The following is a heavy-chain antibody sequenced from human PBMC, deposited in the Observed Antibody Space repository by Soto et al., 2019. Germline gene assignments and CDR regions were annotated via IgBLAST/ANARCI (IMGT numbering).Heavy chain of an antibody. D-gene: IGHD2-21*02. J-gene: IGHJ4*02. Sequence: GASVKVSCKASGGTFSSYAISWVRQAPGQGLEWMGGIIPIFGTANYAQKFQGRVTITADESTSTAYMELSSLRSEDTAVYYCARDGCGGDCYLAPSWGQGTLVTVSS. CDR1: GGTFSSYA. V-gene: IGHV1-69*13. CDR2: IIPIFGTA. CDR3: ARDGCGGDCYLAPS.